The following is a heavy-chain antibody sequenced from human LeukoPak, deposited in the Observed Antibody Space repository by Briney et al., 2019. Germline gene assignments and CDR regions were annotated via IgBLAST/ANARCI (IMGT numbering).Heavy chain of an antibody. V-gene: IGHV3-23*01. D-gene: IGHD1-26*01. CDR1: GFTFSSYV. Sequence: PGGSLRLSCAASGFTFSSYVMSWVRQAPGKGLEWVSAISGSGGSTYYADSVKGRFTISRDNSKNTLYLQMNSLRAEDTAVYYCAKETYSGSTGLRDYWGQGTLVTVSS. CDR2: ISGSGGST. J-gene: IGHJ4*02. CDR3: AKETYSGSTGLRDY.